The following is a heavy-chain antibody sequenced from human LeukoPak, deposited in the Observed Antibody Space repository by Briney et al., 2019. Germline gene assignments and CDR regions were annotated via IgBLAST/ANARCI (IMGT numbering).Heavy chain of an antibody. CDR3: AREDPQTTVPEGMDV. V-gene: IGHV4-39*07. D-gene: IGHD4-17*01. Sequence: SETLSLTCTVSGGSISSSSYYWGWIRQPPGKGLEWIGSIYYSGSTYYNPSLKSRATISVDTSRNQFSLQLRSVTAADTAVYYCAREDPQTTVPEGMDVWGQGTTVIVSS. J-gene: IGHJ6*02. CDR2: IYYSGST. CDR1: GGSISSSSYY.